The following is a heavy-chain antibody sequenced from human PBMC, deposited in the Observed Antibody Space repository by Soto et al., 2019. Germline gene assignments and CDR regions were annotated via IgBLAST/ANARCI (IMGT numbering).Heavy chain of an antibody. CDR1: GFIYSRYR. V-gene: IGHV3-30*12. CDR3: ARGLEQLR. Sequence: GCSLRLSCAESGFIYSRYRMHWVRKAPGKGLEWVAVVSFDETDKYYADSVKGRFTISRDNAKNSLYLQMNSLRAEDTAVYYCARGLEQLRWGQGTLVTVSS. D-gene: IGHD6-13*01. CDR2: VSFDETDK. J-gene: IGHJ4*02.